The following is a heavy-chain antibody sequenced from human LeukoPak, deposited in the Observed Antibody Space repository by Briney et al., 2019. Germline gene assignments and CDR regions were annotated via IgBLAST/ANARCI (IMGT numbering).Heavy chain of an antibody. CDR1: GYTFTDYY. D-gene: IGHD2-15*01. V-gene: IGHV1-2*02. CDR2: VNTRTGGT. J-gene: IGHJ5*02. CDR3: ARRYCTGGSCYPDP. Sequence: ASARVSCKASGYTFTDYYMYWVRQAPGQGPEWMWWVNTRTGGTIYAQKFQGRVTMTRDTSISTAYLEINSLRSDDTAVYYCARRYCTGGSCYPDPWGQGTLVTASS.